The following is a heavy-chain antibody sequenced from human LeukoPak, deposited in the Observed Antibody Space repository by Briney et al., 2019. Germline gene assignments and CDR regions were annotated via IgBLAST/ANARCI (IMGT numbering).Heavy chain of an antibody. V-gene: IGHV1-69*06. CDR2: IIPIFGNA. J-gene: IGHJ4*02. CDR1: GYTFTSYG. CDR3: ARASGTYRRFDY. Sequence: ASVKVSCKASGYTFTSYGINWVRQAPGQGLEWMGGIIPIFGNAKYAQKFQGRVTITADKSTTTAYMELTRLTSDDTAVYYCARASGTYRRFDYWGQRTLVTVSS. D-gene: IGHD1-26*01.